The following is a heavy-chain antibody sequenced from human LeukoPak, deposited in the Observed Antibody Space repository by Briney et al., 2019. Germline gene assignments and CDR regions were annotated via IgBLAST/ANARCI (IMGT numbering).Heavy chain of an antibody. CDR1: GFTFSSYG. D-gene: IGHD5-12*01. J-gene: IGHJ4*02. V-gene: IGHV3-30*02. Sequence: GGSLRLSCAASGFTFSSYGMHWVRQAPGKGLEWVAFIRYDGSNKYYADSVKGRYTISRDNSKNTLYLQMNSLRAEDTAVYYCATQPYSGRTISFDYWGQGTLVTVSS. CDR2: IRYDGSNK. CDR3: ATQPYSGRTISFDY.